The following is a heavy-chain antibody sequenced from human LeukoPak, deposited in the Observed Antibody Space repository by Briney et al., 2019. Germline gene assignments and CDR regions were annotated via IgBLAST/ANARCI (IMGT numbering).Heavy chain of an antibody. J-gene: IGHJ5*02. CDR1: GFTFSSYD. V-gene: IGHV3-13*01. CDR2: IGTAGDT. Sequence: PGGSLRLSCAASGFTFSSYDIHWVRNPTGKGLDWVSAIGTAGDTYYSHSVKGRFAISRENAKNSLYLHMNSLSAGDTAVYFCARGHMLTGYYNFAWFDPWGQGTLVTVSS. D-gene: IGHD3-9*01. CDR3: ARGHMLTGYYNFAWFDP.